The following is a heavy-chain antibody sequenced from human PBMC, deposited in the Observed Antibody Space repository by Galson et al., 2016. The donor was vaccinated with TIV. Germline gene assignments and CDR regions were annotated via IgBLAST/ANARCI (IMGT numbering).Heavy chain of an antibody. D-gene: IGHD3-16*02. Sequence: CKASGYPFTDSWMHWVRQAPGEGLEWMGWIDPNSGATLYAQKFQGRVTMTRDTSTSTTYVELSRLTSDDTADYYCARGGVIRGLDFWGQGTLVTVSS. CDR3: ARGGVIRGLDF. V-gene: IGHV1-2*02. CDR1: GYPFTDSW. J-gene: IGHJ4*02. CDR2: IDPNSGAT.